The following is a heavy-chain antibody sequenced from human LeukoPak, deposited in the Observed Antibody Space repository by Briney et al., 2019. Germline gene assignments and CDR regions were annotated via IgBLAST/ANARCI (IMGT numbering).Heavy chain of an antibody. V-gene: IGHV3-21*01. CDR1: GFTFSSYS. CDR3: AKRMTTNSRGSFDY. Sequence: GGSLRLSCAASGFTFSSYSMNWVRQAPGKGLEWVTSISSSSSYIYYADSVKGRFTISRDNAKNSLYLQMNSLRAEDTAVYYCAKRMTTNSRGSFDYWGQGTLVTVSS. CDR2: ISSSSSYI. D-gene: IGHD3-16*01. J-gene: IGHJ4*02.